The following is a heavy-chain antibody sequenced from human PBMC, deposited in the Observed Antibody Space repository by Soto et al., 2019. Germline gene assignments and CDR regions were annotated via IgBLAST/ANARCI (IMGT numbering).Heavy chain of an antibody. V-gene: IGHV3-49*03. J-gene: IGHJ3*02. CDR2: IRSKAYGGTT. CDR1: GFTFGDYA. Sequence: GGSLRLSCTASGFTFGDYAMSWFRQAPGKGLEWVGFIRSKAYGGTTEYAASVKGRFTISRDDSKSIAYLQMNSLKTEDTAVYYCTRFPTSLSITMVRGVIFAFDIWGQGTMVTVSS. D-gene: IGHD3-10*01. CDR3: TRFPTSLSITMVRGVIFAFDI.